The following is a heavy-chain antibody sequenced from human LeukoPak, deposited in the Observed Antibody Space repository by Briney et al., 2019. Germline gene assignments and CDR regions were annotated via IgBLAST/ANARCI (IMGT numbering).Heavy chain of an antibody. J-gene: IGHJ1*01. Sequence: GSLRLSCSASGFTFSSYNMNWVRQAPGKGLEGVSSISSSSSYIYYADSVKGRFTISRDNAKNSLYLQMNSLRAEDTAVYYCARGQRWLQLRYFQHWGQGTLVTVSS. V-gene: IGHV3-21*01. CDR1: GFTFSSYN. CDR3: ARGQRWLQLRYFQH. CDR2: ISSSSSYI. D-gene: IGHD5-24*01.